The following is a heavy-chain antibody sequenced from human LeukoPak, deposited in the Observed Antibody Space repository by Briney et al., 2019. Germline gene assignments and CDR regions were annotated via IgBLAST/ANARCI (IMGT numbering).Heavy chain of an antibody. D-gene: IGHD3-10*01. CDR3: ERFAGEDC. J-gene: IGHJ4*02. CDR2: ISYDGSNK. V-gene: IGHV3-30-3*01. CDR1: GFTFSSYA. Sequence: GGSLRLSCAASGFTFSSYAMHWVRQAPGKGLEWVAVISYDGSNKYYADSVKGRFTISRDNAKKSLYLQMNSLRDEDTAVYYCERFAGEDCWGQGTLVTVSS.